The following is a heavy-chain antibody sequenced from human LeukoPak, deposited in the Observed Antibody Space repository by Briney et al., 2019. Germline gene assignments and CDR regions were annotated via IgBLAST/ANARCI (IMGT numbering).Heavy chain of an antibody. CDR3: ARDRVSGGLDY. D-gene: IGHD3-10*01. J-gene: IGHJ4*02. V-gene: IGHV4-31*03. Sequence: SETLSLTCTVSGGSISSGGYYWSWIRQHPGKGLEWIGYIYYSGSTYYNPSLKSRVTISVDTSKNQFSLKLSSVTAADTAVYYCARDRVSGGLDYWGQGTLVTVSS. CDR1: GGSISSGGYY. CDR2: IYYSGST.